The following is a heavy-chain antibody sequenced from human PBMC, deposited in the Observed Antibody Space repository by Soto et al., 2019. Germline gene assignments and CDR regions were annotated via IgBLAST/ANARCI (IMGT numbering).Heavy chain of an antibody. CDR1: GYTFTSQD. CDR2: MNTNLNAT. V-gene: IGHV1-8*01. Sequence: GASVNGSCKGSGYTFTSQDINWVRQAPGQGLQWMGWMNTNLNATGSPQAFKGRVTLTWNTSISTAYLELTSLKASYTPMYYCARSQQWPHYRGQGPLVTVAS. J-gene: IGHJ4*02. CDR3: ARSQQWPHY. D-gene: IGHD6-19*01.